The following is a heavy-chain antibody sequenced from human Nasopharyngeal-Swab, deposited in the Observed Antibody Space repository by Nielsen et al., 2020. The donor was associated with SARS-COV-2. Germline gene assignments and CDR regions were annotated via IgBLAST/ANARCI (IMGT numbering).Heavy chain of an antibody. CDR3: VKDLAYDEVF. J-gene: IGHJ4*02. V-gene: IGHV3-23*01. Sequence: GESLKISCAASGFTFRYYAMSWVRRAPGKGLEWVSTINNRGDDTHYVDSVRGRFTVSRDNSMNTLHLQMNSLRGEDTAIYYCVKDLAYDEVFWGLETLVTVSA. CDR1: GFTFRYYA. D-gene: IGHD5-12*01. CDR2: INNRGDDT.